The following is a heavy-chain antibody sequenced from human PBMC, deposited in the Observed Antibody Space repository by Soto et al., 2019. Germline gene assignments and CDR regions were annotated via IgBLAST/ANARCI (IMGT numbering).Heavy chain of an antibody. V-gene: IGHV3-23*01. Sequence: EVQLLESGGGLVQPAGSLRLSCAASGFTFSIITIGWFARAQGKGPGWVSSIYGKGRSTFYSASVKGRFTTSRDNSGNTVYLQMSSLRAEDTAIYYCAKDFTPDSRWDIDYWGQGSLVTVSS. D-gene: IGHD1-26*01. J-gene: IGHJ4*02. CDR3: AKDFTPDSRWDIDY. CDR1: GFTFSIIT. CDR2: IYGKGRST.